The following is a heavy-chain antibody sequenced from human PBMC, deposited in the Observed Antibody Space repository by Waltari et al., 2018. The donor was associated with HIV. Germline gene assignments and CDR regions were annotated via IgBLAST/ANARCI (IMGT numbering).Heavy chain of an antibody. Sequence: GQLVQSGAEVKQSGASVRISCKASGYPFTNYDINWLRQATGQGLEWMGWMNPSTGNAGFAHNFQGRVVMTRDIPINTAYMELSGLTSHDAAVYYCSTSRPGAMFGDAWGQGTLVTVSS. V-gene: IGHV1-8*02. CDR1: GYPFTNYD. D-gene: IGHD3-3*01. J-gene: IGHJ5*02. CDR3: STSRPGAMFGDA. CDR2: MNPSTGNA.